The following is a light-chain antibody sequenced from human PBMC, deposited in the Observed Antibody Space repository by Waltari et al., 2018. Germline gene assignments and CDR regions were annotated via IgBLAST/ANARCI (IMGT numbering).Light chain of an antibody. CDR3: QQSYSNPRT. J-gene: IGKJ2*02. Sequence: DIQMTQSPSSLSASVGDRVTITCRASQNIGIYLNWYQQKPGKAPNLLIYATSSLESGVPSRFGGSGSGTDFTLPISSLQPEDFAAYYCQQSYSNPRTFGQGTKVEIK. CDR2: ATS. CDR1: QNIGIY. V-gene: IGKV1-39*01.